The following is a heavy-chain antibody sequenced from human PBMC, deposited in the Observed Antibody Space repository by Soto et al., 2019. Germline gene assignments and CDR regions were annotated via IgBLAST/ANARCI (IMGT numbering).Heavy chain of an antibody. CDR1: GYTFTSYG. D-gene: IGHD3-3*01. Sequence: GASVKVSCKASGYTFTSYGISWVRQAPGQGLEWMGWISAYNGNTNYAQKLQGRVTMTTDTSTSTAYMELRSLRSDDTAVYYCARDQNDFWSGYMGDAFDIWGQGTMVTVS. CDR3: ARDQNDFWSGYMGDAFDI. J-gene: IGHJ3*02. CDR2: ISAYNGNT. V-gene: IGHV1-18*01.